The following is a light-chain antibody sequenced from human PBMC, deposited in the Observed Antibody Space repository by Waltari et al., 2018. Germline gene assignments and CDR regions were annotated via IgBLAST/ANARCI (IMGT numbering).Light chain of an antibody. J-gene: IGKJ4*01. CDR2: DAS. V-gene: IGKV3-15*01. Sequence: EIVMTQTPATLSVSPGERATPSCRASQSVRSNLAWYQQKPGQAPRLLIYDASTRDTGIPDRFSGSGSGTEFTLTISSLQSEDFAFYYCQQYNNWPPLTFGGGTKVEIK. CDR1: QSVRSN. CDR3: QQYNNWPPLT.